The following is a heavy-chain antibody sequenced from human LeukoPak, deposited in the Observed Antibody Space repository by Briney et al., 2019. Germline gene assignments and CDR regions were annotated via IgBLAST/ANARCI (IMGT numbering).Heavy chain of an antibody. CDR1: GGSISSGDYY. J-gene: IGHJ6*02. CDR2: IYYSGST. Sequence: SETLSLTCTVSGGSISSGDYYWSWIRQPPGKGLEWIGYIYYSGSTYYNPSLKSRVTISVDTSKNQFSLKLSSVTAADTAVYYCARVLSHYYYYGMDVWGQGALVTVSS. V-gene: IGHV4-30-4*01. CDR3: ARVLSHYYYYGMDV.